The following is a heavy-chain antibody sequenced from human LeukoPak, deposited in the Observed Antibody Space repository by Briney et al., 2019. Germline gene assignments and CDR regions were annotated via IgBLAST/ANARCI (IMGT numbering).Heavy chain of an antibody. Sequence: GGSLRLACAASGFTFSSYGMSWVRQAPGKGLEWVSAISGSGGSTYYADSVKGRFTISRDNSKNTLYLQMNSLRAEDTAVYYCAKDRVGATTLAGGAFDIWGQGTMVTVSS. J-gene: IGHJ3*02. D-gene: IGHD1-26*01. CDR2: ISGSGGST. CDR1: GFTFSSYG. V-gene: IGHV3-23*01. CDR3: AKDRVGATTLAGGAFDI.